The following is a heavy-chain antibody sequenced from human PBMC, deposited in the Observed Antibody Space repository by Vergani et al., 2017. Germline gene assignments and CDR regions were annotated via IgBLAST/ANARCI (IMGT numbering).Heavy chain of an antibody. Sequence: QVQLVQSGAEVKKPGASVKVSCKASGYTFTDYYMHWVRQAPRQGLGWMGGINPNSGGTNYAQKFQGRVTMTRDTSISTAYMKLSRRRSDDTAVYYCASDARMVVVSTGDIGYWGQGTLVTVSS. CDR2: INPNSGGT. D-gene: IGHD2-2*01. V-gene: IGHV1-2*02. J-gene: IGHJ4*02. CDR3: ASDARMVVVSTGDIGY. CDR1: GYTFTDYY.